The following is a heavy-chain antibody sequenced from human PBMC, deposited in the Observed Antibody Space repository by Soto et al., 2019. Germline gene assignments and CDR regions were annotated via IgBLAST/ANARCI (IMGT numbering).Heavy chain of an antibody. V-gene: IGHV1-18*04. Sequence: QVQLVQSGAEVKKPGASVKVSFKASGYTFTSYGISWLRQAPGQGREWMGWISAYNGNTNYAQKLQGRVTMTTDTYTSTAYMELRSLRSDDTAVYYCASEVRDYDFWSTFDYWGQGTLVTVSS. CDR2: ISAYNGNT. CDR3: ASEVRDYDFWSTFDY. D-gene: IGHD3-3*01. CDR1: GYTFTSYG. J-gene: IGHJ4*02.